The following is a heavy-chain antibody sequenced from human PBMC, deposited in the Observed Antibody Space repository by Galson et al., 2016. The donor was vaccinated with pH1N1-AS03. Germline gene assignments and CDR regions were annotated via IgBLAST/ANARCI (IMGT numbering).Heavy chain of an antibody. D-gene: IGHD3-10*01. V-gene: IGHV4-34*01. CDR1: GGSFSGYY. J-gene: IGHJ4*02. CDR2: INHSGTT. Sequence: ETLSLTCAVYGGSFSGYYWTWIRQPPGKGLEWIGEINHSGTTNYNPSLKSRVTIAVDTSKNQFSLKMNSVTAADTAIYYCARDRDPRVREFDYWGQGTLVTVSS. CDR3: ARDRDPRVREFDY.